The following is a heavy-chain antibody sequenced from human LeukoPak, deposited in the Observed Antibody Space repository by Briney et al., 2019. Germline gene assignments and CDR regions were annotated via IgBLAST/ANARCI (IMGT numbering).Heavy chain of an antibody. D-gene: IGHD4-17*01. CDR3: ASGADDYGQYYFDY. J-gene: IGHJ4*02. CDR2: IFYSGNT. Sequence: SETLSLTCTVSSGSVSNSHYYWAWVRQPPGKGLEWLGSIFYSGNTHYNPSLKSPVTISVDTSKNQFSLKLSSVTAADTAVYYCASGADDYGQYYFDYWGQGTLVTVSS. CDR1: SGSVSNSHYY. V-gene: IGHV4-39*07.